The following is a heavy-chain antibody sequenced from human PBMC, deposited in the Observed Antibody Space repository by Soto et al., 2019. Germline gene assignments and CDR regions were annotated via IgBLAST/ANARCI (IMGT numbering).Heavy chain of an antibody. CDR1: GFTFSSYS. CDR3: ARSYDFWSGYFHSNYYYYYYMDV. CDR2: ISSSISYI. D-gene: IGHD3-3*01. Sequence: GGSLRLSCAASGFTFSSYSMNWVRQAPGKGLEWVSSISSSISYIYYADSVKGRFTISRDNAKNSLYLQMNSLRAEDTAVYYCARSYDFWSGYFHSNYYYYYYMDVWGQGTTVTVSS. J-gene: IGHJ6*03. V-gene: IGHV3-21*01.